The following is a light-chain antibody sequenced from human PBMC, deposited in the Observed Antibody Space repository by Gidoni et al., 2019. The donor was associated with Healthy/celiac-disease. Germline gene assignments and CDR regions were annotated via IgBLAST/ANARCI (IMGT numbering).Light chain of an antibody. CDR3: QQYGSSPPYT. J-gene: IGKJ2*01. Sequence: EIVLTQSPGTLSLSPGERATLSCRASQSVSSSYLAWYQKKPGQAPRLLIDGASSRATGLPDRFSGSGSGTDFTLTISRLEPEDFAVYYCQQYGSSPPYTFGQGTKLEIK. CDR2: GAS. V-gene: IGKV3-20*01. CDR1: QSVSSSY.